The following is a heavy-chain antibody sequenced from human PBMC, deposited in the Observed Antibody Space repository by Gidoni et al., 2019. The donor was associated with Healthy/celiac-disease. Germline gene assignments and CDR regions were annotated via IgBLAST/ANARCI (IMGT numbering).Heavy chain of an antibody. CDR3: AKDREDGYNWEGFDY. D-gene: IGHD5-12*01. CDR2: ISYDGSNK. CDR1: GFTFRRYG. J-gene: IGHJ4*02. V-gene: IGHV3-30*18. Sequence: QVQLVESGGGGVQPGRSLRLSCAASGFTFRRYGMHWVRQAPGKGLEWVAVISYDGSNKYYADSVKGRFTISRDNSKNTLYLQMNSLRAEDTAVYYCAKDREDGYNWEGFDYWGQGTLVTVSS.